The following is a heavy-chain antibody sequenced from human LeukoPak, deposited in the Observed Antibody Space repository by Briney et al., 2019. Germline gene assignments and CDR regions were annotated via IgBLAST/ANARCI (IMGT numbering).Heavy chain of an antibody. CDR2: ISGDGGST. CDR1: GFTFDDYA. J-gene: IGHJ4*02. CDR3: AKGKFYGSGSSDADPVDY. D-gene: IGHD3-10*01. Sequence: PGGSLRLSCAASGFTFDDYAMHWVRQAPGKGLEWVSLISGDGGSTYYADSVKGRFTISRDNSKNSLYLQMNSLRTEDTALYYCAKGKFYGSGSSDADPVDYWGQGTLVTVYS. V-gene: IGHV3-43*02.